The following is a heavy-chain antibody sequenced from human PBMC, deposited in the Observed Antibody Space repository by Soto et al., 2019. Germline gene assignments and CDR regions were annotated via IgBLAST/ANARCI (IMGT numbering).Heavy chain of an antibody. CDR3: ARIKGGYDCDY. Sequence: QVQLVQSGGEVKKPGASVKVSCEASGYSFSGYAITWVRQAPGQGLEWMGWISVYNENTNYAQKFQGRVTMTTDTSTSTAYMELRSLRSDDTAVYYCARIKGGYDCDYWGQGTLVTVSS. D-gene: IGHD5-12*01. CDR2: ISVYNENT. J-gene: IGHJ4*02. V-gene: IGHV1-18*01. CDR1: GYSFSGYA.